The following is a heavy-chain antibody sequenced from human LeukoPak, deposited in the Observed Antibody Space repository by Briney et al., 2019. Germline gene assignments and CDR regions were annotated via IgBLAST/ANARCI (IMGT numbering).Heavy chain of an antibody. CDR3: ARRGQYCSSTSCYPFDY. CDR1: GGSISSSSYY. D-gene: IGHD2-2*01. V-gene: IGHV4-39*01. J-gene: IGHJ4*02. Sequence: PSETLSLTCTVSGGSISSSSYYWGWIRQPPGKGPEWIGSIYYSGSTYYNPSLKSRVTISVDTSKNQFSLKLSSVTAADTAVYYCARRGQYCSSTSCYPFDYWGQGTLVTVSS. CDR2: IYYSGST.